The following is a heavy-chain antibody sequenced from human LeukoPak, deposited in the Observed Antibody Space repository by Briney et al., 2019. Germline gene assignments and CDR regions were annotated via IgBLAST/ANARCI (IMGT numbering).Heavy chain of an antibody. CDR1: GFTLSSYA. CDR3: AKAPTKEEEWLLLNYFDY. J-gene: IGHJ4*02. CDR2: ISGSGTRT. D-gene: IGHD3-22*01. V-gene: IGHV3-23*01. Sequence: GGSLRLSCVGSGFTLSSYAMSWVRQAPGKGLEWVSAISGSGTRTYYADSVKGRFTISRDNSKNTLYLQMNSLRAEDTAVYYCAKAPTKEEEWLLLNYFDYWGQGTLDTASS.